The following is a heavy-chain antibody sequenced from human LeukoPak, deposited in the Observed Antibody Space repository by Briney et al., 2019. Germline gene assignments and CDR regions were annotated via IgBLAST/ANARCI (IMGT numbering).Heavy chain of an antibody. CDR2: IYYSGST. J-gene: IGHJ4*02. CDR3: ARQGDGYNYSYYFDY. D-gene: IGHD5-24*01. Sequence: SESLSLTCTVSGGSISSSSYYWGWIRQPPGKGLESIGSIYYSGSTYYNPSLKSRVTISVDTSKNQFSLKLSSVTAADTAVYYCARQGDGYNYSYYFDYWGQGTLVTVSS. V-gene: IGHV4-39*01. CDR1: GGSISSSSYY.